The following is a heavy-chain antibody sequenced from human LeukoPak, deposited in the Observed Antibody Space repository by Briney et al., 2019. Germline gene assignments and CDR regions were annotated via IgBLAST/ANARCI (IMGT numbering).Heavy chain of an antibody. D-gene: IGHD3-9*01. Sequence: GASVKVSYKASGYTFTSYGISWVRQAPGQGLEWMGWISAYNGNTNYAQKLQGRVTMTTDTSTSTAYMELRSLRPDDTAVYYCARCYDIFGWLDVWGKGTTVTVSS. CDR2: ISAYNGNT. CDR3: ARCYDIFGWLDV. V-gene: IGHV1-18*01. CDR1: GYTFTSYG. J-gene: IGHJ6*04.